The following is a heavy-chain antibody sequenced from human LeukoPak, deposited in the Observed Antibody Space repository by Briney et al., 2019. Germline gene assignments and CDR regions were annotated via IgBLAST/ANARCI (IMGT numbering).Heavy chain of an antibody. CDR2: IYYSGST. V-gene: IGHV4-39*01. D-gene: IGHD3-10*01. CDR3: ARQGKDYYGSGSPRQNWFDP. CDR1: GGSISSSSYY. J-gene: IGHJ5*02. Sequence: SETLSLTCTVSGGSISSSSYYWGWIRQPPGKGLEWLGSIYYSGSTYYNPSLKSRVTISVDTSKNQFSLKLSSVTAADTAVYYCARQGKDYYGSGSPRQNWFDPWGQGTLVTVSS.